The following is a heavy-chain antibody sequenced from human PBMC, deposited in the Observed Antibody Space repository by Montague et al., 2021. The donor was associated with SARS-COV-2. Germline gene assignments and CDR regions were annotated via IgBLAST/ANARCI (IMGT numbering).Heavy chain of an antibody. D-gene: IGHD3-22*01. CDR1: GGSISSSSYY. CDR3: ARHYYESSGYYSPCYFDL. V-gene: IGHV4-39*01. J-gene: IGHJ2*01. CDR2: IYYSGST. Sequence: SETLSLTCTVSGGSISSSSYYWGWIRQPPGQGLDWIGSIYYSGSTYYTPSLKSRVTISVDTSENQFSLKLSSVTAADTAVYYCARHYYESSGYYSPCYFDLWGRGTLVTVSS.